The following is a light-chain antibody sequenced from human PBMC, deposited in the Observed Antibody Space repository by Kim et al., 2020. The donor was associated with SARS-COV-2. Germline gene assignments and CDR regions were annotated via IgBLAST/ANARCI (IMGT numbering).Light chain of an antibody. CDR2: SDN. CDR3: AAWDDSLSGPV. J-gene: IGLJ3*02. V-gene: IGLV1-44*01. Sequence: GQRVTSSCSGSTSNLGTNSVNWYQHLPGTAPKLLIYSDNQRPSGVPDRLSGSRSGTSASLAISGLQSEDEADYYCAAWDDSLSGPVFGGGTQLTVL. CDR1: TSNLGTNS.